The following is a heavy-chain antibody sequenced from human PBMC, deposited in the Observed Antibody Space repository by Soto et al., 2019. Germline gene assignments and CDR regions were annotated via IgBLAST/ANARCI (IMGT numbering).Heavy chain of an antibody. Sequence: GGSLRLSCAASGFTFSSYGMHWVRQAPGKGLEWVAVISYDGSNKYYADSVKGRFTISRDNSKNTLYLQMNSLRAEDTAVYYCAKDPTIFGVVIRTDYFDYWGQGT. CDR1: GFTFSSYG. V-gene: IGHV3-30*18. CDR2: ISYDGSNK. CDR3: AKDPTIFGVVIRTDYFDY. D-gene: IGHD3-3*01. J-gene: IGHJ4*02.